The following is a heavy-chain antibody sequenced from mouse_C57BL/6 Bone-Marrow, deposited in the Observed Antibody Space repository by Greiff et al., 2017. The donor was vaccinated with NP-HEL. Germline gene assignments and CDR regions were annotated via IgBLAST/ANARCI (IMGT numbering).Heavy chain of an antibody. CDR2: IYPRDGST. V-gene: IGHV1-78*01. J-gene: IGHJ3*01. D-gene: IGHD1-1*01. Sequence: VQLQQSDAELVKPGASVKISCKVSGYTFTDHTIHWMKQRPEQGLEWIGYIYPRDGSTKYNEKFKGKATLTADKSSSTAYMQLNSLTSEDSAVYFGARREIDYGSSPWFAYWGQGTLVTVSA. CDR1: GYTFTDHT. CDR3: ARREIDYGSSPWFAY.